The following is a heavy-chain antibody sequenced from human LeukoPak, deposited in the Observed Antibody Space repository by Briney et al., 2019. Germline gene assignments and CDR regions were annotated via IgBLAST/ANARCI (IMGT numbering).Heavy chain of an antibody. Sequence: GGSLRLSCAASGFTFDDYAIHWVRQAPGKGLEWVSLISGDGGSTYYADSVKGRFTISRDNSKNSLYLQMNSLRTEDTALYYCAKVIEEQLETLFDYWGQGTLVTVSS. V-gene: IGHV3-43*02. CDR2: ISGDGGST. CDR3: AKVIEEQLETLFDY. J-gene: IGHJ4*02. CDR1: GFTFDDYA. D-gene: IGHD6-6*01.